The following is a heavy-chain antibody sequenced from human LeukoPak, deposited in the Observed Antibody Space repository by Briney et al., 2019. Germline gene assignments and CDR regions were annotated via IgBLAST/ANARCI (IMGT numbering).Heavy chain of an antibody. CDR2: ISYDGSNK. V-gene: IGHV3-30*04. J-gene: IGHJ4*02. D-gene: IGHD2-2*01. CDR1: GFTFSSYA. Sequence: GRSLRLSCAASGFTFSSYALHWVRQAPGKGLEWVAVISYDGSNKYYADSVKGRFTISRDNSKNTLYLQMNSLRAEDTAVYYCARDSIWRGRIAVVPAASFDYWGQGTLVTVSS. CDR3: ARDSIWRGRIAVVPAASFDY.